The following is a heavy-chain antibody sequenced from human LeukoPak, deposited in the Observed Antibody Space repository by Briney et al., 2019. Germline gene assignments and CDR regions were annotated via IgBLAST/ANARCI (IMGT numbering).Heavy chain of an antibody. CDR1: GGTFSSYA. J-gene: IGHJ5*02. D-gene: IGHD5-24*01. CDR3: ARDNSVRDEAWWFNP. Sequence: GASVKVSCKASGGTFSSYAISWVRQAPGQGLEWMGGIIPIFGTANYAQKFQGRVTLTRDRSTSTAYLELSSLRSEDTAGYYCARDNSVRDEAWWFNPWGRGTLVAVSS. V-gene: IGHV1-69*05. CDR2: IIPIFGTA.